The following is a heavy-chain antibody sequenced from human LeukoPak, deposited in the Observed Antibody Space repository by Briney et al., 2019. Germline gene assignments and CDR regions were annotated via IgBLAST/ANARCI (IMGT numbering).Heavy chain of an antibody. CDR2: IRNDGSNK. J-gene: IGHJ2*01. CDR3: ARNSLVTTFDL. V-gene: IGHV3-30*02. Sequence: GGSLRLSCAASGFTFSSYAMSWVRQAPGKGLEWVAFIRNDGSNKYYADSVKGRFTISRDNSKNTLYVQMNSLRAEDTAVYYCARNSLVTTFDLWGRGTLVTVSS. CDR1: GFTFSSYA. D-gene: IGHD4-11*01.